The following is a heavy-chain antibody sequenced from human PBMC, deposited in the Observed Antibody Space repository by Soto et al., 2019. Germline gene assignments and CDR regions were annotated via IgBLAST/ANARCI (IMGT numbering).Heavy chain of an antibody. J-gene: IGHJ6*02. V-gene: IGHV3-30-3*01. CDR3: ERDGNWAYYYYGMDV. CDR2: ISYDGSNK. Sequence: GGSLRLSCAASGFTFSSYAMHWVRQAPGKGLEWVAVISYDGSNKYYADSVKGRFTISRDNSKNTLYLQMNSLRAEDTAVYYCERDGNWAYYYYGMDVWGQGPTVTVYS. D-gene: IGHD7-27*01. CDR1: GFTFSSYA.